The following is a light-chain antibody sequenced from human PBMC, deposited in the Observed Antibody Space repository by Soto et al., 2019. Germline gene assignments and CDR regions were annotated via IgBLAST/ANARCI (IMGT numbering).Light chain of an antibody. CDR2: GAS. J-gene: IGKJ1*01. CDR1: QSVRSNF. V-gene: IGKV3-20*01. Sequence: EIVLTQSPGTLSLSPGERATLSCRASQSVRSNFLAWYQQKPGQAPRLLIYGASNRATGIPDRFSGSGSGTDFTLTITRLEPEDFAMYYCQRYDSLRTFGQGTTVDIK. CDR3: QRYDSLRT.